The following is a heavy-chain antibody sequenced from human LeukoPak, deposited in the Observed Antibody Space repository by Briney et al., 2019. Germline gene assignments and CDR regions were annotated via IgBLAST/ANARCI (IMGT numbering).Heavy chain of an antibody. CDR3: AREVSGSYYVVFDY. CDR2: INPNRGGT. V-gene: IGHV1-2*02. Sequence: ASVKVSCKASGYTFTGYYMHWVRQAPGQGLEWMGWINPNRGGTNYAQKFQGRVTMTRDTSISTAYMELSRLRSDDTAVYYCAREVSGSYYVVFDYWGQGTLVTVSS. D-gene: IGHD1-26*01. CDR1: GYTFTGYY. J-gene: IGHJ4*02.